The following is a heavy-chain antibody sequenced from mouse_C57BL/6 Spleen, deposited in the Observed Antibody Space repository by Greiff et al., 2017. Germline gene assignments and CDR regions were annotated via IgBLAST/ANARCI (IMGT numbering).Heavy chain of an antibody. J-gene: IGHJ4*01. D-gene: IGHD2-4*01. CDR3: ARFGPRYDYDSSYAMDY. CDR2: IYPGSGST. Sequence: QVQLQQPGAELVKPGASVKMSCKASGYTFTSYWITWVKQRPGQGLEWIGDIYPGSGSTNYNEKFKSKATLTVDTSSSTAYMQLSSLTSEDSAVYYCARFGPRYDYDSSYAMDYWGQGTSVTVSS. CDR1: GYTFTSYW. V-gene: IGHV1-55*01.